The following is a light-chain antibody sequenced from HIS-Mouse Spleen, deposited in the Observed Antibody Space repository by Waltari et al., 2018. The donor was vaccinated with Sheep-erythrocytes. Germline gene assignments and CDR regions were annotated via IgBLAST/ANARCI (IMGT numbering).Light chain of an antibody. CDR2: DVS. CDR3: CSYAGSYNHV. J-gene: IGLJ1*01. CDR1: SSDVGGYNY. Sequence: QSALTQPRSVSGSPGQSVTISCTGTSSDVGGYNYVSWYQQHPGKAPKRMSYDVSKRPSGVPDRFSGSKSGNTASLTISGLQAEDEADYYCCSYAGSYNHVFATGTKVTVL. V-gene: IGLV2-11*01.